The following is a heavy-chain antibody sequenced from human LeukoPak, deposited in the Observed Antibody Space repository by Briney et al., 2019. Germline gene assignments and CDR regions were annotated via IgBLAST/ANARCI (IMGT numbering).Heavy chain of an antibody. CDR2: ISWNSGSI. Sequence: PGRSLRLSCAASGFTFDDYAMHWVRQAPGKGLEWVSGISWNSGSIGYADSVKGRFTISRDNAKNSLYLQMNSLRAEDTALYYCAKARFLDYWGQGTLVTVSS. D-gene: IGHD3-16*01. J-gene: IGHJ4*02. CDR1: GFTFDDYA. V-gene: IGHV3-9*01. CDR3: AKARFLDY.